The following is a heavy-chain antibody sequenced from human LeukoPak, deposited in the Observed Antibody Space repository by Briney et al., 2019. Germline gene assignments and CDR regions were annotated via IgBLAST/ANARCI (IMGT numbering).Heavy chain of an antibody. CDR3: ARRATTGAPYYFDY. Sequence: PSETLSLTCTVSRGSISSYYWSWIRQPPGKGLEWIGYIYYSGSTNYNPSLKSRVTISVDTSKNQFSLKLSSVTAADTAVYYCARRATTGAPYYFDYWGQGTLVTVSS. D-gene: IGHD1-1*01. V-gene: IGHV4-59*08. J-gene: IGHJ4*02. CDR1: RGSISSYY. CDR2: IYYSGST.